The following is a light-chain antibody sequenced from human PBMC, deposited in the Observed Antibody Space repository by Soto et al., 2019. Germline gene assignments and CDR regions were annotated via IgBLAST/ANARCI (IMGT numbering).Light chain of an antibody. CDR1: SSNIGSHF. J-gene: IGLJ3*02. V-gene: IGLV1-47*01. CDR3: AVCDQSLTGWV. CDR2: RDG. Sequence: QPVLTQPPSASGTPGQSLTISCSGSSSNIGSHFVYWYQHLPGTAPKLLIFRDGQRPSGVPARFFGSKSGTSASLAITGLRSEDEADYYCAVCDQSLTGWVFGGGTKLTVL.